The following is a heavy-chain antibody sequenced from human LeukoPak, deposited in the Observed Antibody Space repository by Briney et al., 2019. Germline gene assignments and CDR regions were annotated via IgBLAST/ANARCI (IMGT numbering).Heavy chain of an antibody. J-gene: IGHJ6*02. CDR1: GYTFTSYG. V-gene: IGHV1-18*01. CDR3: AREYYYDSSGYRYYYYGMDV. D-gene: IGHD3-22*01. CDR2: ISAYNGNT. Sequence: ASVKVSCKASGYTFTSYGISWVRQAPGQGLEWMGWISAYNGNTNYAQKLQGRVTMTTDTSTSTAYMELRSLRSDDTAVYYCAREYYYDSSGYRYYYYGMDVWGQGTTVTVSS.